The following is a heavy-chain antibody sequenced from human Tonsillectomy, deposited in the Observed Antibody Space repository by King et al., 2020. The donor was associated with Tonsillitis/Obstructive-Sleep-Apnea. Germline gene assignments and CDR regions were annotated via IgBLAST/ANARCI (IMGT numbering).Heavy chain of an antibody. J-gene: IGHJ6*03. CDR3: ARDRVGATPHYYYYMDV. Sequence: VQLQESGPGLVKPSGTRSLTFAVSGGSISSSNWWSWVRQPPGKGLEGIGEIYHSGSTNYNLSLKSRVTISVDKSKNQFSLKLSSVTAADTAVYYVARDRVGATPHYYYYMDVWGKGTTVTVSS. D-gene: IGHD1-26*01. V-gene: IGHV4-4*02. CDR2: IYHSGST. CDR1: GGSISSSNW.